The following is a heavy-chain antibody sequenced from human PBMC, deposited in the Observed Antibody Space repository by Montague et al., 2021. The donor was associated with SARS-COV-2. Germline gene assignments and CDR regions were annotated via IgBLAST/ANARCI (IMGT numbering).Heavy chain of an antibody. CDR2: HYSGGIT. CDR3: ARGGLAGGGYFDL. Sequence: SETLSLTCSVSGASISSYDWSWIRQPPGKGLEWIAYHYSGGITGYNPSLKSRGTISVDTSKNQVSLSLKSVTAADTAAYYCARGGLAGGGYFDLWGQGTLVTVSS. CDR1: GASISSYD. J-gene: IGHJ4*02. V-gene: IGHV4-59*08. D-gene: IGHD3-16*01.